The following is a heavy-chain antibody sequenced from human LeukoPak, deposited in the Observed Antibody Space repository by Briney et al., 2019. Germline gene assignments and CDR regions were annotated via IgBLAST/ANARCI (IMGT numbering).Heavy chain of an antibody. J-gene: IGHJ6*03. V-gene: IGHV4-61*02. CDR1: GGSISSSSYY. CDR2: IYTSGST. D-gene: IGHD6-13*01. Sequence: PSETLSLTCTVSGGSISSSSYYWSWIRQPAGKGLEWIGRIYTSGSTNYNPSLKSRVTMSVDTSKNQFSLKLSSVTAADTAVYYCARAIVAAAGTGWYMDVWGKGTTVTVSS. CDR3: ARAIVAAAGTGWYMDV.